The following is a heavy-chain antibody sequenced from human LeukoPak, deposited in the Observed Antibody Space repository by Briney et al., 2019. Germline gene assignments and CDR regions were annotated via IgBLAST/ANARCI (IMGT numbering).Heavy chain of an antibody. Sequence: GGSLRLSCSASGFTFSSSVMHWVRQAPGKGLEYVSAITTNGRRTYYADSVKGRFTISRDNSKNTLYLQMSSLRVEDTAVYHCVSSRDGFNSPFDYWGQGTLVTVSS. CDR1: GFTFSSSV. V-gene: IGHV3-64D*06. D-gene: IGHD5-24*01. CDR2: ITTNGRRT. J-gene: IGHJ4*02. CDR3: VSSRDGFNSPFDY.